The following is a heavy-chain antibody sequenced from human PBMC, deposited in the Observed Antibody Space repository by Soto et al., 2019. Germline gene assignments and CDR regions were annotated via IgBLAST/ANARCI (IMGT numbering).Heavy chain of an antibody. J-gene: IGHJ3*02. Sequence: EVQLLESGGGLVQPGGSLRLSCAASGFTFSSYAMSWVRQAPGKGLEWVSAISGSGGGTYYADSVKGRFTISRDNSKNTLYLQMNSLRADDTAVYYCAKGYCGSTSFYAIDAFDIWGQGTMVTVSS. V-gene: IGHV3-23*01. CDR3: AKGYCGSTSFYAIDAFDI. CDR2: ISGSGGGT. D-gene: IGHD2-2*01. CDR1: GFTFSSYA.